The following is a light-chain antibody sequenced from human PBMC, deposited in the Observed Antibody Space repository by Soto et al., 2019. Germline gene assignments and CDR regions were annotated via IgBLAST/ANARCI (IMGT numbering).Light chain of an antibody. CDR2: GAS. CDR3: QQYGSSLLT. Sequence: IVLTQSPGTLSLSPGERATLSCRASQSVVGSFLAWYQQKPVQAPRLLIYGASSRATGIPDRFSGRGSGTDFNLTISRLEPEDFAEYYCQQYGSSLLTLGGGTKVEIK. J-gene: IGKJ4*01. CDR1: QSVVGSF. V-gene: IGKV3-20*01.